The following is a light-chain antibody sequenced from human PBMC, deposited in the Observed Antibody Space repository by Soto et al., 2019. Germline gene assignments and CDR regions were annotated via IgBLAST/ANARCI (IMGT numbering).Light chain of an antibody. V-gene: IGKV1-5*03. J-gene: IGKJ1*01. CDR3: RQYKSYPWT. CDR1: QTINSW. CDR2: KAS. Sequence: DIQMTQSPSTLSASVGDGVTITCRASQTINSWLAWYQQKPGKAPKLLIYKASSLESGVPSRFSGSGSGTEFTLTISSLQPDDFATYYCRQYKSYPWTFGQGTKVESK.